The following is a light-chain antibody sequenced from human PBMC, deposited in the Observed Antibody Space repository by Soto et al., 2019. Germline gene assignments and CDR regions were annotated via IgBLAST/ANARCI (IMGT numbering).Light chain of an antibody. CDR2: DVS. CDR3: LQYNYYPLT. CDR1: QSITTW. J-gene: IGKJ4*01. Sequence: DIQMTQSPSTLSASAGDRVTITCRASQSITTWLAWYQQRPGKAPKLLIYDVSSLQSGVPSRFSGSGSRTEFTLTISSLQPDDFATYFCLQYNYYPLTFGGGTKVDIK. V-gene: IGKV1-5*01.